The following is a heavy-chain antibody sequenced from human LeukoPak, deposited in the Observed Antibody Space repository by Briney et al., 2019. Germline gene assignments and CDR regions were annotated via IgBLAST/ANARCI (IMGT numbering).Heavy chain of an antibody. Sequence: SVKVSCKASGGTFSSYAISWVRQAPGQGLEWMGGIIPIFGTANYAQKFQGRVTITTDEPTSTAYMELSSLRSEDTAVYYCAGASGYYYVVLDYWGQGTLATVSS. V-gene: IGHV1-69*05. CDR3: AGASGYYYVVLDY. D-gene: IGHD3-22*01. CDR2: IIPIFGTA. J-gene: IGHJ4*02. CDR1: GGTFSSYA.